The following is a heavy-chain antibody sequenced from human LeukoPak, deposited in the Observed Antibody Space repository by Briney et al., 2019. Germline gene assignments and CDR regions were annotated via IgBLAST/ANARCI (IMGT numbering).Heavy chain of an antibody. CDR2: ISSSSSYI. D-gene: IGHD6-19*01. V-gene: IGHV3-21*04. Sequence: GGSLRLSCAASGFTFSSYSMNWVRQAPGKGLEWVSSISSSSSYIYYADSVKGRFTISRDNAKNSLYLQMNSLRAEDTALYYCAKNVGSGWYFHFDYWGQGTLVTVSS. CDR1: GFTFSSYS. CDR3: AKNVGSGWYFHFDY. J-gene: IGHJ4*02.